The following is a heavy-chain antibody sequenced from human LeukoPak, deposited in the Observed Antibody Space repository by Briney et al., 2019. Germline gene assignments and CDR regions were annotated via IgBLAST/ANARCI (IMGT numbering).Heavy chain of an antibody. D-gene: IGHD3-3*01. CDR1: GYTFTSYA. V-gene: IGHV7-4-1*02. CDR3: ARDRPTQTYYDFWSGPPRFDP. CDR2: INTNTGNP. Sequence: ASVKVSCKASGYTFTSYAMNWVRQAPGQGLEWMGWINTNTGNPTYAQGSTGRFVFSLDTSVSTAYLQISSLKAEDTAVYYCARDRPTQTYYDFWSGPPRFDPWGQGTLVTVSS. J-gene: IGHJ5*02.